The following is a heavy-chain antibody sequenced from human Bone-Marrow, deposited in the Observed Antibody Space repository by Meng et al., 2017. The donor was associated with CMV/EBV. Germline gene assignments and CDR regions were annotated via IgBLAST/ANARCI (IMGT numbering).Heavy chain of an antibody. J-gene: IGHJ4*02. CDR3: ATGGSYYDSSGYWGY. CDR2: ISSESTTI. V-gene: IGHV3-48*04. CDR1: GFTFSTFP. D-gene: IGHD3-22*01. Sequence: GESLKISCAASGFTFSTFPMNWVRQAPGKGLEWLSYISSESTTIYYADSVKGRFTISRDNAKNSLYLQMNSLRAEDTAVYYCATGGSYYDSSGYWGYWGQGTLVTVSS.